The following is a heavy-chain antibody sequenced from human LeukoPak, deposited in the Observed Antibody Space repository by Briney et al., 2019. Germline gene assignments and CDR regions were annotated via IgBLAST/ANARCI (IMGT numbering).Heavy chain of an antibody. CDR3: AKGPYSSSWRPFDY. V-gene: IGHV3-23*01. Sequence: PGGFLRLSCAASGFTFSSYAMSWVRQAPGKGLEWVSAISGSGGSTYYADSVKGRFTISRDNSKNTLYLQMNSLRAEDTAVYYCAKGPYSSSWRPFDYWGQGTLVTVSS. CDR2: ISGSGGST. CDR1: GFTFSSYA. J-gene: IGHJ4*02. D-gene: IGHD6-13*01.